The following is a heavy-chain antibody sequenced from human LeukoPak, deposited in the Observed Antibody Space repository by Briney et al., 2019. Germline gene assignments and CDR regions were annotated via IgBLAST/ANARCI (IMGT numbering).Heavy chain of an antibody. D-gene: IGHD6-19*01. V-gene: IGHV3-21*01. Sequence: GGSLRLSCAASGFIFRNHNMHWVRQAPRKGLEWVSSISDRSSHIYHADSVKGRFTISRDNAKNSLYLQMNSLRAEDTAVYYCARDPLAVAGNPDYWGQGTLVTVSS. CDR1: GFIFRNHN. J-gene: IGHJ4*02. CDR3: ARDPLAVAGNPDY. CDR2: ISDRSSHI.